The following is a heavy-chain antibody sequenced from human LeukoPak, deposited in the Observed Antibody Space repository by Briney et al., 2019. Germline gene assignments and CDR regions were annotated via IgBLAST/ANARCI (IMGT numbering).Heavy chain of an antibody. V-gene: IGHV3-21*01. D-gene: IGHD1-1*01. CDR3: ARFVADWNPGGMDV. Sequence: PGGSLRLSCEASGFSFSIYNMNWVRLAPGKGLEWVSSISGSSSHVWYADSVKGRFTSSRDNAKNSLYRQMSSLRVEDTAVYYCARFVADWNPGGMDVWGQGTTVIVSS. CDR1: GFSFSIYN. J-gene: IGHJ6*02. CDR2: ISGSSSHV.